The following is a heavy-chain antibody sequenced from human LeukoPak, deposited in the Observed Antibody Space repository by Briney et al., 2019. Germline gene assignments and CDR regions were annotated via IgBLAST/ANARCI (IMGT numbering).Heavy chain of an antibody. J-gene: IGHJ3*02. CDR1: GYTFTSYD. CDR2: MNPNSGNT. V-gene: IGHV1-8*01. Sequence: ASVKVSCKASGYTFTSYDINWVRQATGQGLEWMGWMNPNSGNTGYAQKFQGRVTMTRNTSISTAYMELSSLRSEDTAVYYCARGRIAAALDAIDIWGQGTMVTVSS. D-gene: IGHD6-13*01. CDR3: ARGRIAAALDAIDI.